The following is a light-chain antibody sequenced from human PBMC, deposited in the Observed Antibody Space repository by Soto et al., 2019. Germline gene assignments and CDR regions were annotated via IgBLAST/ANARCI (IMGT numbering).Light chain of an antibody. V-gene: IGKV3-11*01. CDR3: QHGSSWPLT. Sequence: EIVLSQSPATLSLSPGERATVSCRASQSVSSYLAWYQQKPGQAPRLLISDASNRATGIPARFSGSGSGTDFTLTISSLEPEDFAVYYCQHGSSWPLTFGGGTNVEIK. J-gene: IGKJ4*01. CDR2: DAS. CDR1: QSVSSY.